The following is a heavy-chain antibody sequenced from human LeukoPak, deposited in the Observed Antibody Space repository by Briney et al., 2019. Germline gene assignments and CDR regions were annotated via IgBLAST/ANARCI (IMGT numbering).Heavy chain of an antibody. CDR1: GDSVSSNNAA. CDR2: TYYRSRWYN. CDR3: AREGTDDAFDI. J-gene: IGHJ3*02. V-gene: IGHV6-1*01. Sequence: SQTLSLTCAISGDSVSSNNAAWNCITQSPSRGRQWLGRTYYRSRWYNDYAVSVKSRVTIKPDTSKNQFSLQLNSVTPEDTAVYYCAREGTDDAFDIWGQGTMVTV.